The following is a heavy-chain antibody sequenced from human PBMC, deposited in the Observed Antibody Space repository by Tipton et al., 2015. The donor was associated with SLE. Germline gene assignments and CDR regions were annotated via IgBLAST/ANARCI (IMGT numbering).Heavy chain of an antibody. CDR3: AKGRTRWEFDY. CDR2: IQYDGRKK. D-gene: IGHD2-2*01. V-gene: IGHV3-30*02. Sequence: SLRLSCAASGFSFSTSDMYWVRQAPGKGLEWVAFIQYDGRKKDHAHFVTGRFTISRDNSKNTVSLEMNSLRAEDTAIYYCAKGRTRWEFDYWGQGTLVTVSS. J-gene: IGHJ4*02. CDR1: GFSFSTSD.